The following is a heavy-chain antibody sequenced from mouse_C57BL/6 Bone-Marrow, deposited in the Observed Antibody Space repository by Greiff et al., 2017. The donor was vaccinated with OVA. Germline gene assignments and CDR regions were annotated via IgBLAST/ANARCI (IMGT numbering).Heavy chain of an antibody. CDR3: ARDGYYRFAY. CDR1: GFTFSSYG. V-gene: IGHV5-6*01. J-gene: IGHJ3*01. CDR2: ISSGGSYT. Sequence: EVQGVESGGDLVKPGGSLKLSCAASGFTFSSYGMSWVRQTPDKRLEWVATISSGGSYTYYPDSVKGRFTISRDNAKNTLYLQMSSLKSEDTAMFYCARDGYYRFAYWGQGTLVTVSA. D-gene: IGHD2-3*01.